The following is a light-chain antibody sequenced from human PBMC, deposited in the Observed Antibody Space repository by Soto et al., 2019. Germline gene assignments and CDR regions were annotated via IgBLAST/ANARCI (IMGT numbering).Light chain of an antibody. CDR3: QVWDSGTDV. Sequence: SYELTQPLSVSVALGQTARITCGGNNIGSKNVHCYQQKPGQAPVLVIYRDSNRPSGIPERFSGSNSGNTATLTISRAQAGDEADYYCQVWDSGTDVFGTGTKLTVL. V-gene: IGLV3-9*01. J-gene: IGLJ1*01. CDR2: RDS. CDR1: NIGSKN.